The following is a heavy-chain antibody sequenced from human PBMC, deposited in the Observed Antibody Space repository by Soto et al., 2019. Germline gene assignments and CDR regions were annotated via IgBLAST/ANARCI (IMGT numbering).Heavy chain of an antibody. CDR3: ARSPIHPYYMDV. CDR2: MNPNSGNT. V-gene: IGHV1-8*01. CDR1: GYTFTSYD. J-gene: IGHJ6*03. Sequence: ASVKVSCKASGYTFTSYDINWVRQATGQGLEWMGWMNPNSGNTGYAQKFQGRVTMTRNTSISTAYMELSSLRSEDTAVYYCARSPIHPYYMDVWGKGTTVTVSS.